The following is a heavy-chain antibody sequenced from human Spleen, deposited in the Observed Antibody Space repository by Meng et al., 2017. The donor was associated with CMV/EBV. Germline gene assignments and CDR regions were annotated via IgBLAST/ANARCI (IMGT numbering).Heavy chain of an antibody. CDR2: ISGSGGST. CDR1: GFTFSSYA. Sequence: SGFTFSSYAMSWVRQAPGKGLEWVSAISGSGGSTYYADSVKGRSTISRDNSKNTLYLQMNSLRAEDTAVYYCAKTSIIAAAGKAFDYWGQGTLVTVSS. D-gene: IGHD6-13*01. V-gene: IGHV3-23*01. CDR3: AKTSIIAAAGKAFDY. J-gene: IGHJ4*02.